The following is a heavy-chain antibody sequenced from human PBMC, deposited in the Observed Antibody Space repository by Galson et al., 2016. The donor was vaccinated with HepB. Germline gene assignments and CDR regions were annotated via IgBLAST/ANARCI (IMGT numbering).Heavy chain of an antibody. Sequence: SLRLSCAASGFAFSSHWMHWVRQAPGKGLVWVSRIKSDGSTITYADSVKGRFTISRDNAKNTLYLQMSSLRVEGTAVYYCVRDHGCGWYGAGNYYYYAMDVWGQGTAVTVSS. CDR2: IKSDGSTI. CDR1: GFAFSSHW. CDR3: VRDHGCGWYGAGNYYYYAMDV. V-gene: IGHV3-74*01. J-gene: IGHJ6*02. D-gene: IGHD6-19*01.